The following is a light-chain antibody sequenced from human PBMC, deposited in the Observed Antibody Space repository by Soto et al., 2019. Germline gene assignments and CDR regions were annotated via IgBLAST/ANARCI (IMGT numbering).Light chain of an antibody. V-gene: IGLV2-11*01. J-gene: IGLJ1*01. CDR3: CSYSGSSTLV. Sequence: QSVLTQPRSVSGSPGQSVTISCTGTSSDVGGYYYPSCYQQQPGEAPKLMIYDVSKRPSGAPGCFSGSESGYTSSLTISGLPAEDEADYYCCSYSGSSTLVFGTGTKLTVL. CDR1: SSDVGGYYY. CDR2: DVS.